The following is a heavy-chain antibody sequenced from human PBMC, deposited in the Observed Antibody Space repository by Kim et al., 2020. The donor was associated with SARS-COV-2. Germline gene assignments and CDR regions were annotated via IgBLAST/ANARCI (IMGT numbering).Heavy chain of an antibody. CDR1: GFTFSSYA. J-gene: IGHJ4*02. D-gene: IGHD3-9*01. CDR3: AKGGEGVRYFDWLSEFDY. Sequence: GGSLRLSCAASGFTFSSYAMSWVRQAPGKGLEWVSAISGSGGSTYYADSVKGRFTISRDNSKNTLYLQMNSLRAEDTAVYYCAKGGEGVRYFDWLSEFDYWGQGTLVTVSS. CDR2: ISGSGGST. V-gene: IGHV3-23*01.